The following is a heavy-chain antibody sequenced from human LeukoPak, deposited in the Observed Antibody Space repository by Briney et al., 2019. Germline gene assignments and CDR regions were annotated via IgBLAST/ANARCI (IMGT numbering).Heavy chain of an antibody. J-gene: IGHJ4*02. Sequence: ASVKVSCKASGYTFTSYYMHWVRQAPGQGPEWMGIINPSGGSTSYAQKFQGRVTMTRDTSTSTVYMELSSLRSEDTAVYYCARVTSDSSGYYHFDYWGQGTLVTVSS. CDR2: INPSGGST. CDR3: ARVTSDSSGYYHFDY. V-gene: IGHV1-46*01. D-gene: IGHD3-22*01. CDR1: GYTFTSYY.